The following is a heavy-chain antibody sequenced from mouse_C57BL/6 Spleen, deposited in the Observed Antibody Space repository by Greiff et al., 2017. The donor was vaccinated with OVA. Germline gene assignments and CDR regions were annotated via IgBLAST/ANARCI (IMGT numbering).Heavy chain of an antibody. J-gene: IGHJ2*01. D-gene: IGHD3-3*01. CDR2: IYPRSGNT. CDR1: GYTFTSYG. Sequence: VQLQQSGAELARPGASVKLSCKASGYTFTSYGISWVKQRTGQGLEWIVEIYPRSGNTYYNEKFKGKATLTADKSSSTAYMELRSLTSEDSAVYFCARRDVDYFDYWGQGTTLTVSS. CDR3: ARRDVDYFDY. V-gene: IGHV1-81*01.